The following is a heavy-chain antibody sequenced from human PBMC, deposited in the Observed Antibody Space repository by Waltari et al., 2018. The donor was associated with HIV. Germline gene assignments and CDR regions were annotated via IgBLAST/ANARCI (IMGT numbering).Heavy chain of an antibody. J-gene: IGHJ5*02. CDR2: ITQDGSLG. D-gene: IGHD2-2*01. CDR3: VRDIHDCSSKTCYYWCDP. CDR1: GFALDGHC. Sequence: VQLVGSGGGLVQPGGYLTLSRAASGFALDGHCMCWICQAPGNGVRWVANITQDGSLGYHRASGEGRVTISRDNAKNSLFLQMSSLRVEDTAVYFCVRDIHDCSSKTCYYWCDPWGQGTLVTVSS. V-gene: IGHV3-7*01.